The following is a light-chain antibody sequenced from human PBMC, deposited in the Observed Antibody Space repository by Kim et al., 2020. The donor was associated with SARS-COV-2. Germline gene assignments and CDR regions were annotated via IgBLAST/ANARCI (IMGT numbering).Light chain of an antibody. J-gene: IGLJ1*01. V-gene: IGLV3-21*04. CDR2: YDS. CDR1: NIGSKS. CDR3: QVWDSSSVHYV. Sequence: AQGKTARITCGGNNIGSKSVHWYQQKPGQAPVLVIYYDSDRPSGIPERFSGSNSGNTATLTISRVEAGDEADYYCQVWDSSSVHYVFGTGTKVTVL.